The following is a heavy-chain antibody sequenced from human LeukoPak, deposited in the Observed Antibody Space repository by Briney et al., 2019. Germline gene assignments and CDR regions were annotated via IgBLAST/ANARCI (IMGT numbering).Heavy chain of an antibody. CDR2: IYSGGNI. V-gene: IGHV3-53*01. D-gene: IGHD2-15*01. Sequence: GGSLRLSCAASGFTVSSTYMSWVRQAPGKGLEWVSVIYSGGNIYYIDSVKGRFTISRDTSKDTLYLQMNSLRAEDTAVYFCASRHCSGGGCYFAGADPFDYWGQGTLVTVSS. J-gene: IGHJ4*02. CDR3: ASRHCSGGGCYFAGADPFDY. CDR1: GFTVSSTY.